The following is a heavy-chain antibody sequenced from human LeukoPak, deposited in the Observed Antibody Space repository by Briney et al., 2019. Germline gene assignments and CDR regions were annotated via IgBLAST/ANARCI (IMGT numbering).Heavy chain of an antibody. V-gene: IGHV1-69*06. CDR2: IIPIFGTA. J-gene: IGHJ6*03. CDR3: ANAYSSNPLGGYYYYYMDV. D-gene: IGHD6-19*01. CDR1: GGTFSSYA. Sequence: ASVKVSCKASGGTFSSYAISWVRQAPEQGLEWMGGIIPIFGTANYAQKFQGRVTITADKSTSTAYMELSSLRSGDTAVYYCANAYSSNPLGGYYYYYMDVWGKGITVTVSS.